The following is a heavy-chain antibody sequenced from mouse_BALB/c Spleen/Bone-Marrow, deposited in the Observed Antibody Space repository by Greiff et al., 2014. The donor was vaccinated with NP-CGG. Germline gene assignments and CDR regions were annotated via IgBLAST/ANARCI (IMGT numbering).Heavy chain of an antibody. CDR3: SRNYDYDEGAWFTY. V-gene: IGHV1S132*01. J-gene: IGHJ3*01. CDR1: GYTFTNYW. D-gene: IGHD2-4*01. Sequence: VQRVESGAEVVKPGASVKLSCKTSGYTFTNYWIQWVKQRPGQGLGWIGEIFPGTDTSYYNEKFKDKATLTVDTSSSTAYIRLSNLTSEDSAVYFCSRNYDYDEGAWFTYWGQGTLVTVSA. CDR2: IFPGTDTS.